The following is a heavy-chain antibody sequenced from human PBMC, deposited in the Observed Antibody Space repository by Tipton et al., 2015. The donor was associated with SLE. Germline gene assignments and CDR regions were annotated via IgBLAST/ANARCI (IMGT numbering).Heavy chain of an antibody. D-gene: IGHD3-22*01. CDR2: IRYDGSNK. Sequence: SLRLSCAASGFTFSSYGMHWVRQAPGKGLEWVAFIRYDGSNKYYADSVKGRFTISRDNSKNTLYLQMNSLRAEDTAVYYCARAYWEYYYDSSGYYPPWYYYYGMDVWGQGTTVTVSS. J-gene: IGHJ6*02. V-gene: IGHV3-30*02. CDR1: GFTFSSYG. CDR3: ARAYWEYYYDSSGYYPPWYYYYGMDV.